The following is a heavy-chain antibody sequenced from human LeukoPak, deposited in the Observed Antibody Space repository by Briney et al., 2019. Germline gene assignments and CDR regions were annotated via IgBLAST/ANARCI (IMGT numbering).Heavy chain of an antibody. CDR3: ARRGRYGYGLWGYFDP. CDR1: GGSISSSSYY. Sequence: SETLSLTCTVSGGSISSSSYYWGWIRQPPGKGLEWIGSIYYSGSIYYNPSLKSRVTISVDTSKNQFSLKLSSVTAADTAVYYCARRGRYGYGLWGYFDPWGQGTLVTVSS. D-gene: IGHD5-18*01. V-gene: IGHV4-39*01. CDR2: IYYSGSI. J-gene: IGHJ5*02.